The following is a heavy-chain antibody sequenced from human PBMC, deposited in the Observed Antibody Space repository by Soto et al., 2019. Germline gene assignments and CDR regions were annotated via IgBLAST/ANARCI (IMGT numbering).Heavy chain of an antibody. J-gene: IGHJ4*02. CDR1: GFTFSSYA. CDR2: ISGSGGST. Sequence: GGSLRLSCAASGFTFSSYAMSWVRQAPGKGLEWVSAISGSGGSTYYADSVKGRFTISRDNSKNTLYLQMNSLRAEDTAVYHCARETTVTMSCTDYWGQGTLVTVSS. V-gene: IGHV3-23*01. D-gene: IGHD4-17*01. CDR3: ARETTVTMSCTDY.